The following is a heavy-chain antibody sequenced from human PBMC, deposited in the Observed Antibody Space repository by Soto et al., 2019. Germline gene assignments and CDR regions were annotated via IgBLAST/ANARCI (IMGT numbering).Heavy chain of an antibody. CDR3: ARHGFYGDYSSNYFDP. V-gene: IGHV5-51*01. CDR2: IYPGDSDT. D-gene: IGHD4-17*01. CDR1: GYSFTSYW. Sequence: GESLNLSFKGSGYSFTSYWIGWVRQMPGKGLEWMGIIYPGDSDTRYSPSFQGQVTISADKSISTAYLQWSSLKASDTAIYYCARHGFYGDYSSNYFDPWGQGTLVTVSS. J-gene: IGHJ5*02.